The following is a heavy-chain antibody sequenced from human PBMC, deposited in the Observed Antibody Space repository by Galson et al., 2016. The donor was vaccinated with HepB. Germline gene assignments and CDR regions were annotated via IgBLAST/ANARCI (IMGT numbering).Heavy chain of an antibody. CDR2: ISGSGGST. CDR1: GFTFSTYG. Sequence: SLRLSCAAPGFTFSTYGMSWVRQAPGKGLEWVSVISGSGGSTYYADSVKGRFTISRDNSKNTLYLQMNSLRAKDPAVYYCARVITMVRGILKQRDYYGMDVWSQGTTVTVSS. CDR3: ARVITMVRGILKQRDYYGMDV. J-gene: IGHJ6*02. D-gene: IGHD3-10*01. V-gene: IGHV3-23*01.